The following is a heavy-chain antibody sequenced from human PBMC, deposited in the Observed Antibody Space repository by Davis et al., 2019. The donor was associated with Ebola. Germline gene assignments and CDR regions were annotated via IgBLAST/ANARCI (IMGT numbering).Heavy chain of an antibody. J-gene: IGHJ2*01. Sequence: SETLSLTCTVSGGSISSYYWSWNRQPPGKGLEWIGYIYYSGSTNYNPSLKSRVTISVDTSKNQFSLKLSSVTAADTAVYYCARYYYDSSGYYLHWYFDLWGRGTLVTVSS. CDR2: IYYSGST. V-gene: IGHV4-59*08. CDR1: GGSISSYY. CDR3: ARYYYDSSGYYLHWYFDL. D-gene: IGHD3-22*01.